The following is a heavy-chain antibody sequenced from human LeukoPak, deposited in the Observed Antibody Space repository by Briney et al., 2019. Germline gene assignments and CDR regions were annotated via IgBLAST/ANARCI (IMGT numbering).Heavy chain of an antibody. Sequence: GASVKVSCKASGYTFTSYGISWVRQAPGQGLEWMGWISAYNGNTNYAQKLQGRVTMTTDTSTSTAYMELRSLRSDDTAVYYCARDRVVATDYYDFWSGDDAFDIWGQGTMVTVSS. V-gene: IGHV1-18*01. J-gene: IGHJ3*02. CDR1: GYTFTSYG. CDR3: ARDRVVATDYYDFWSGDDAFDI. CDR2: ISAYNGNT. D-gene: IGHD3-3*01.